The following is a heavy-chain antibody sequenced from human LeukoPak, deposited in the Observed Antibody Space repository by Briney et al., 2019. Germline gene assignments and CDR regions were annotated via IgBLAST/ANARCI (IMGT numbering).Heavy chain of an antibody. V-gene: IGHV3-11*01. D-gene: IGHD3-3*01. J-gene: IGHJ3*02. Sequence: RGSLRLSCAASGFTFSDYYMSWIRQAPGKGLEWVSYVSSSGSTIYYAGSVKGRFTISRDNAKNSLYLQMNSLRAEDTTVYYCARGGAVRFLEWLLPDAFDIWGQGTMVTVSS. CDR2: VSSSGSTI. CDR1: GFTFSDYY. CDR3: ARGGAVRFLEWLLPDAFDI.